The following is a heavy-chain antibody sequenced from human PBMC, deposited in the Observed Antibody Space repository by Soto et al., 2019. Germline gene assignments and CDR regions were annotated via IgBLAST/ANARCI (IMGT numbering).Heavy chain of an antibody. CDR1: GGSISRTTYY. CDR3: ARLGGYYQAFDS. D-gene: IGHD3-22*01. J-gene: IGHJ4*02. V-gene: IGHV4-39*01. Sequence: SETLSLTCSVSGGSITGGSISRTTYYWGWMRQPPGKGLEWIASFFIGGNTYYNPSLKSRVTTSVDTSKNQFSLKLSSVTAADTAVYYCARLGGYYQAFDSWGQGTLVTVSS. CDR2: FFIGGNT.